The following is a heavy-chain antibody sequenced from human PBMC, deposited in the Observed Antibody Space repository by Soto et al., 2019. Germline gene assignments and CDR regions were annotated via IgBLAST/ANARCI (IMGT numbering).Heavy chain of an antibody. V-gene: IGHV3-30-3*01. Sequence: QVQLVESGGGVVQPGRSLRLSCAASGFTFSSYAMHWVRQAPGKGLEWVAVISYDGSNKYYADSVKGRFTISRDNSKNTLYLQMNSLRAEDTAVYYCARDPEPWYSSHAFDIWGQGTMVTVSS. CDR3: ARDPEPWYSSHAFDI. CDR2: ISYDGSNK. D-gene: IGHD6-19*01. CDR1: GFTFSSYA. J-gene: IGHJ3*02.